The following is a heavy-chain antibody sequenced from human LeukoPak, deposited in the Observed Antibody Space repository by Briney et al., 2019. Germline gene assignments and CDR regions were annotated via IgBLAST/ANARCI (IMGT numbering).Heavy chain of an antibody. Sequence: PSETLSLTCTVSGGSISSYYWSWIRQPPGKGLEWIWYIYYSGSTNYNPSLKSRVTISVDTSKNQFSLKLSSVTAADTAVYYCCRVATIAYYYGMDVWGQGTTVTVSS. CDR3: CRVATIAYYYGMDV. CDR2: IYYSGST. D-gene: IGHD5-12*01. CDR1: GGSISSYY. V-gene: IGHV4-59*08. J-gene: IGHJ6*02.